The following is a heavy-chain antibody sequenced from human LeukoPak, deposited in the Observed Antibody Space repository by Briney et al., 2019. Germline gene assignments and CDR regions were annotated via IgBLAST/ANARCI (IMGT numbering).Heavy chain of an antibody. V-gene: IGHV3-30-3*01. CDR2: ISYDGSNK. CDR3: ARDPVRYGDYSWWFDP. CDR1: GFTFSSYA. D-gene: IGHD4-17*01. Sequence: PGGSLRLSCAASGFTFSSYAMHWVRQAPGKGLEWVAVISYDGSNKYYADSVKGRFTISRDNSKNTLYLQMNSLRAEDTAVYYCARDPVRYGDYSWWFDPWGQGTLVTVSS. J-gene: IGHJ5*02.